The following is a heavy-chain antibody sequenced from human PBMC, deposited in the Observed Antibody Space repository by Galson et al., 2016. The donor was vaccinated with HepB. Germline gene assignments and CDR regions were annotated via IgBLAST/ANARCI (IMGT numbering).Heavy chain of an antibody. Sequence: TLSLTCTVSGAPMTSGGFFWTWIRQLPGKGLEWIGEIHYGGTTYYNPSPKGRVSMSLGMSQNQFYLTLTSVTAADTALYYCARDTPPTEAGENHYGVDVWGKGTMVTVSS. J-gene: IGHJ6*04. D-gene: IGHD6-19*01. V-gene: IGHV4-31*03. CDR2: IHYGGTT. CDR3: ARDTPPTEAGENHYGVDV. CDR1: GAPMTSGGFF.